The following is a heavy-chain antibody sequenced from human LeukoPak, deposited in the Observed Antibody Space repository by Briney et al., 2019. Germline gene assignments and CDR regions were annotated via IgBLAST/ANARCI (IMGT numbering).Heavy chain of an antibody. CDR1: GFTFSSYE. CDR3: TGSFGELTFFDY. D-gene: IGHD3-10*01. Sequence: PGGSLRLSCAASGFTFSSYEMNWVRQAPGKGLEWVGFIRSKTYGGTTEYAASVKGRFTISRDDSKSIAYLQMNSLKTEDTAVYYCTGSFGELTFFDYWGQGTLSPSPQ. J-gene: IGHJ4*02. V-gene: IGHV3-49*04. CDR2: IRSKTYGGTT.